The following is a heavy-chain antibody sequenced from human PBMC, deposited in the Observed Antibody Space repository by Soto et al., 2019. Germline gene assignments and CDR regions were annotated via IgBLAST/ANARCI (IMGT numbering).Heavy chain of an antibody. Sequence: EVQLVESGGGLVQPGGSLRLSCAASGFTFSRYWMHCVRQAPGKGLVWVSRINSDGSSTSYADSVKGRFTISRDNAKNTLYLQMNSLRAEDTAVYYCARDDHPLRDGMDVWGHGTSVTVSS. V-gene: IGHV3-74*01. CDR1: GFTFSRYW. J-gene: IGHJ6*02. CDR2: INSDGSST. CDR3: ARDDHPLRDGMDV.